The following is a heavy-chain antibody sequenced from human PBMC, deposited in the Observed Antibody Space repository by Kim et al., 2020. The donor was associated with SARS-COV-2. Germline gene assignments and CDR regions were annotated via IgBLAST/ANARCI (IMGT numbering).Heavy chain of an antibody. V-gene: IGHV3-49*04. CDR1: GFTFGDYA. CDR3: TRDSVATIGYYYYYGMDV. Sequence: GGSLRLSCTASGFTFGDYAMSWVRQAPGKGLEWVGFIRSKAYGGTTEYAASVKGRFTISRDDSKSIAYLQMNSLKTEDTAVYYCTRDSVATIGYYYYYGMDVWGQGTTVTVSS. CDR2: IRSKAYGGTT. D-gene: IGHD5-12*01. J-gene: IGHJ6*02.